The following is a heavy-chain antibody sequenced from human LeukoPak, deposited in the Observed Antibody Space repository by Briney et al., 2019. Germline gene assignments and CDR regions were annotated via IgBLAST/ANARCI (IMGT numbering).Heavy chain of an antibody. CDR1: GFTFSSYG. CDR2: IWYDGSNK. CDR3: ARGRRYCSSTSCYFWFDP. J-gene: IGHJ5*02. D-gene: IGHD2-2*01. V-gene: IGHV3-33*01. Sequence: GGSLRLSCAASGFTFSSYGMHWVRQAPGKGLEWVAVIWYDGSNKYYADSVKGRFTISRDNSKNTLYLQMNSLRAEDTAVYYCARGRRYCSSTSCYFWFDPWGRGTLVTVSS.